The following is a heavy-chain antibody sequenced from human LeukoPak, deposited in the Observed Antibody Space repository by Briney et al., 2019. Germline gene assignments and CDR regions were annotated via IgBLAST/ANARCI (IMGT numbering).Heavy chain of an antibody. J-gene: IGHJ4*02. D-gene: IGHD6-13*01. V-gene: IGHV3-9*01. CDR2: ISWNSGGI. Sequence: PGGSLRLSCAASGFTFDDYAMHWVRQAPGKGLEWVSGISWNSGGIGYADSVKGRFTISRDNAKNSLYLQMNSLRAEDTALYYCAKDLAAAYGGVDYWGQGTLVTVSS. CDR3: AKDLAAAYGGVDY. CDR1: GFTFDDYA.